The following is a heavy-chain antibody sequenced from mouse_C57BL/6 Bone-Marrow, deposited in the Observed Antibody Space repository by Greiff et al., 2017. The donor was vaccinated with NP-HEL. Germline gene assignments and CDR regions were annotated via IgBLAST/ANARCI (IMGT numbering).Heavy chain of an antibody. CDR2: INPNNGGT. V-gene: IGHV1-26*01. D-gene: IGHD1-1*01. CDR1: GYTFTDYY. Sequence: EVQLQQSGPELVKPGASVKISCKASGYTFTDYYMNWVKQSHGKSLEWIGDINPNNGGTSYNQTFKGKATLTVDKSSSTAYMELRSLTSEDSAVYYCARGTTVVPPDYWGQGTTLTVSS. CDR3: ARGTTVVPPDY. J-gene: IGHJ2*01.